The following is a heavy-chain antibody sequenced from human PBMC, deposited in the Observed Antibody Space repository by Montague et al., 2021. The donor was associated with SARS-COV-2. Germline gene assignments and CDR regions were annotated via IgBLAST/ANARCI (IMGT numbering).Heavy chain of an antibody. CDR1: GVTFSSYA. D-gene: IGHD6-19*01. CDR3: ARDRSWLILGELDY. V-gene: IGHV3-30*04. J-gene: IGHJ4*02. CDR2: ISDDGSKK. Sequence: SLRLSCAASGVTFSSYAMHWVRQAPGKGLEWVAVISDDGSKKYYVDSVKGRFTTSRGNSKNTLYLQMNSLRTEDTAVYYCARDRSWLILGELDYWGQGTLVTVSS.